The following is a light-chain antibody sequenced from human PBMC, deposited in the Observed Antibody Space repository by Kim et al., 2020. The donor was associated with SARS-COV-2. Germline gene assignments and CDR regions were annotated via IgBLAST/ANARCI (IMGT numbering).Light chain of an antibody. CDR2: KAS. J-gene: IGKJ2*01. CDR3: KHYNSYSPTT. Sequence: DIQMTQSPSTLSASVGDRVTITCRASQSISSWLAWYQQKPGKAPKLLIYKASTLESGVPSRFSGSGSGTEFTLTISSLQPDDFATYYCKHYNSYSPTTFGQGTKLEI. V-gene: IGKV1-5*03. CDR1: QSISSW.